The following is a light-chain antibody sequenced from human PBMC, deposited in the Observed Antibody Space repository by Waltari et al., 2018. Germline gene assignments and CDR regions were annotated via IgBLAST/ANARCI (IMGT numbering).Light chain of an antibody. CDR3: SSYISSDTLEL. J-gene: IGLJ2*01. V-gene: IGLV2-14*03. Sequence: QSALTQPASVSGSPVQSITISCTGTSSDVGGYNSVSWYQQHPGKAPKLIIFDVSNRPSGVSSRFSGSKSGNTASLTISGLQAQDEADYYCSSYISSDTLELFGGGTSLTVL. CDR1: SSDVGGYNS. CDR2: DVS.